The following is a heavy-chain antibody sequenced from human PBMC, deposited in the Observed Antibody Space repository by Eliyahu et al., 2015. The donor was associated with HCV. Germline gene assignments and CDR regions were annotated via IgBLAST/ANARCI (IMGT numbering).Heavy chain of an antibody. CDR3: AREGRDGYMGAFDI. V-gene: IGHV1-69*04. CDR1: GGTFSSYA. D-gene: IGHD5-24*01. J-gene: IGHJ3*02. CDR2: IIPILGIA. Sequence: QVQLVQSGAEVKKPGSSVKVSCKASGGTFSSYAISWVRQAPGQGLEWMGRIIPILGIANYAQKFQGRVTITADKSTSTAYMELSSLRSEDTAVYYCAREGRDGYMGAFDIWGQGTMVTVSS.